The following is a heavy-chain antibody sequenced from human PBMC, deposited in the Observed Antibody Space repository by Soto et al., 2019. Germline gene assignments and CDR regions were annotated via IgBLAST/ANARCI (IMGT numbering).Heavy chain of an antibody. D-gene: IGHD3-22*01. CDR3: ARDQEGITMIVGGT. CDR1: GDIFTSYG. CDR2: ISAYNGNT. Sequence: QVQLVQSGAEVKKPGASVKVSCKASGDIFTSYGISWVRQAPGQGLEWMGWISAYNGNTNYAQKFQGRVTMTTDTSTSTGYMELRSLRSDDTAEYYCARDQEGITMIVGGTWGQGTLVTVSS. J-gene: IGHJ5*02. V-gene: IGHV1-18*01.